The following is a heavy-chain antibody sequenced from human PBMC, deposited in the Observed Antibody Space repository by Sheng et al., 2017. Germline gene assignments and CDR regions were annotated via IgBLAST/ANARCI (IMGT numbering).Heavy chain of an antibody. CDR1: GFTFSSYG. J-gene: IGHJ6*02. D-gene: IGHD6-13*01. V-gene: IGHV3-30*18. CDR2: ISHDGNNK. Sequence: QVQLVESGGGVVQAGRSLRLSCVASGFTFSSYGMHWVRQAPGKGLEWVAVISHDGNNKWYAESVKGRFTISRDNSKNTLYLQMNSLSSEDTAVYFCAKDRERQPYYGMDVWGQGTTVTVSS. CDR3: AKDRERQPYYGMDV.